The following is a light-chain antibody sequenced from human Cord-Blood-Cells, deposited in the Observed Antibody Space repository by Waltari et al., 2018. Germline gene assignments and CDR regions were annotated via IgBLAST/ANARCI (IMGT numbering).Light chain of an antibody. J-gene: IGKJ1*01. CDR3: QQYGSSQP. CDR2: GAS. Sequence: EIVLTQSPGTLSLSPGESATISCRASQSVSSSYLAWYQQKPGQAPRLLIYGASSRATGIPDRFRVSGSGTDFTLTISRLEPEDFAVYYCQQYGSSQPFGQGTKVEIK. CDR1: QSVSSSY. V-gene: IGKV3-20*01.